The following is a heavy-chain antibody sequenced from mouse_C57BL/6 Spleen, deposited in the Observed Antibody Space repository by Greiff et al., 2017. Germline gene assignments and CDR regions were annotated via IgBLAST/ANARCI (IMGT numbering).Heavy chain of an antibody. Sequence: EVQLQESGGDLVKPGGSLTLSCAASGITFSSYGMSWVRQTPDKRLEWVATISSGGSYTYYPDSVKGRFTISRDNAKNTLYLQMSGLKSEDTAMYYCASPYDGYFFFGYWGQGTTRTVSS. CDR1: GITFSSYG. V-gene: IGHV5-6*01. D-gene: IGHD2-3*01. J-gene: IGHJ2*01. CDR2: ISSGGSYT. CDR3: ASPYDGYFFFGY.